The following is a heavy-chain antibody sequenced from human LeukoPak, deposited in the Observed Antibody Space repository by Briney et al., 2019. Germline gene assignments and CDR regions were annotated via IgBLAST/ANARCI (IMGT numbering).Heavy chain of an antibody. J-gene: IGHJ4*02. V-gene: IGHV3-9*01. D-gene: IGHD6-13*01. CDR3: AKDFSGIAAAEFDY. CDR2: ISWNSGSI. CDR1: GFTFDDYA. Sequence: SGGYLRLSCAGSGFTFDDYAMHWVRQAPGKGLEWVSGISWNSGSIGYADSVKGRFTISRDNAKNSLYLQMNSLRAEDTALYYCAKDFSGIAAAEFDYWGQGTLVTVSS.